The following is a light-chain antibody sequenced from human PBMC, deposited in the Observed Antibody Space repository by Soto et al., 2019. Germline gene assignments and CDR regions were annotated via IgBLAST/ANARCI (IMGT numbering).Light chain of an antibody. V-gene: IGLV2-23*02. CDR2: EVN. J-gene: IGLJ1*01. CDR1: SSDVGRYNL. Sequence: QSVLSQPASVSGSPGQSITISCTGTSSDVGRYNLVSWYQQHPGKAPKLMICEVNKRPSGVSNRVSGSKSGNTASLTISGLQAEDEVDYDCCSYAGSSLYVFGIGTKLNVL. CDR3: CSYAGSSLYV.